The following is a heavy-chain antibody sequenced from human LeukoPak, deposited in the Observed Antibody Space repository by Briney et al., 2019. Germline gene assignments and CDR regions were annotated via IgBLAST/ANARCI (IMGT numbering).Heavy chain of an antibody. Sequence: GGSLRLSCAASGLTFGSYTMSWVRQAPGKGLEWVANIKQDGSEKYYVDSVKGRFTISRDNAKNSLYLQMNSLRAEDTAVYYCARDSYGGNSDDFDYWGQGTLVTVSS. CDR1: GLTFGSYT. D-gene: IGHD4-23*01. CDR3: ARDSYGGNSDDFDY. J-gene: IGHJ4*02. V-gene: IGHV3-7*01. CDR2: IKQDGSEK.